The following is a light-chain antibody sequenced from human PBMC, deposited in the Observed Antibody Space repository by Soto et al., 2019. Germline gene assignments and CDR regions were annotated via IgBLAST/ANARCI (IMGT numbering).Light chain of an antibody. CDR2: EVS. CDR1: SSDVGGYNY. CDR3: SSNAGSNNLV. J-gene: IGLJ2*01. V-gene: IGLV2-8*01. Sequence: QSALTQPPSAFGSPGQSVTISCTGTSSDVGGYNYVSWYQQHPGKAPKLIIYEVSKRPSGVPDRFSASKSGNTASLTVSGLQAEDEADYYCSSNAGSNNLVFGGGTKVTVL.